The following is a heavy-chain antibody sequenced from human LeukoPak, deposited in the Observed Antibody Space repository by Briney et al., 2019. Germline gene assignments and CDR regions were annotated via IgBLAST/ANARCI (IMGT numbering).Heavy chain of an antibody. J-gene: IGHJ4*02. CDR1: GFTFSSYS. V-gene: IGHV3-48*01. D-gene: IGHD3-22*01. Sequence: GGSLRLSCAASGFTFSSYSMNWVRQAPGKGLEWVSYISSSSSTIYYADSVKGRFTISRDNAKNSLYLQMNSLRAEDTAVYYCARYSSGYYYLDWGQGTLVTVSS. CDR2: ISSSSSTI. CDR3: ARYSSGYYYLD.